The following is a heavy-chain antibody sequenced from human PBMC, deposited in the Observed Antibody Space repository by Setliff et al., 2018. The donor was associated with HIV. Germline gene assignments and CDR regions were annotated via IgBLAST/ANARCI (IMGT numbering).Heavy chain of an antibody. Sequence: SVKVSCKSSAGSYSIFAINWVRQAPGQGLEWMGGMMTIFSTTNYARKFQGRVTITTDESTGTAYMELSNLRSEDTAVYYCATARSKVRLGELSLFDYWGQGTLVTVS. D-gene: IGHD3-16*02. V-gene: IGHV1-69*05. CDR2: MMTIFSTT. CDR3: ATARSKVRLGELSLFDY. CDR1: AGSYSIFA. J-gene: IGHJ4*02.